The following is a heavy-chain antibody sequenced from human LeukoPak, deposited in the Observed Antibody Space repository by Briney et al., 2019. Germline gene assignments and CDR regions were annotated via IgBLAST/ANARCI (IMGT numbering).Heavy chain of an antibody. V-gene: IGHV3-23*01. CDR2: ISGSGGST. Sequence: GGSLRLSCVASGFTFTSYWMSWVRQAPGKGLEWVSAISGSGGSTYYADSVKGRFTISRDNSKNTLYLQMNSLRAEDTAVYYCAKAHTAMAPGGYWGQGTLVTVSS. J-gene: IGHJ4*02. CDR3: AKAHTAMAPGGY. D-gene: IGHD5-18*01. CDR1: GFTFTSYW.